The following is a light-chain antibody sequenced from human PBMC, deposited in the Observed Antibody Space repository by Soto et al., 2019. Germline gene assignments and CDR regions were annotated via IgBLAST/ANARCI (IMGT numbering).Light chain of an antibody. CDR1: QSVNRY. CDR3: QQHETLST. V-gene: IGKV3-20*01. J-gene: IGKJ5*01. CDR2: GAS. Sequence: VLTQSPGPLSLSPGERATLSCRASQSVNRYLAWYQQKPGQGPRLLMYGASSRATGIPDRFSGSGSGTDFTLTINRLEPEDFAVYYCQQHETLSTFGQGTRLEIK.